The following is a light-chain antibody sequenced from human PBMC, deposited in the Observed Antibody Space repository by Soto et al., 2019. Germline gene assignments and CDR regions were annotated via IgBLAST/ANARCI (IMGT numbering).Light chain of an antibody. V-gene: IGLV2-14*01. J-gene: IGLJ1*01. CDR2: DVN. CDR1: SSDVGGYNY. CDR3: SSYTNTSTLVV. Sequence: QSALTQPASVSGSPGQSITISCTGTSSDVGGYNYVSWYQQHPGKAPKLLIYDVNNRPSGVSNRFSGSKSGNTASLTISGLQAEDEADYYCSSYTNTSTLVVFGTGTKLTVL.